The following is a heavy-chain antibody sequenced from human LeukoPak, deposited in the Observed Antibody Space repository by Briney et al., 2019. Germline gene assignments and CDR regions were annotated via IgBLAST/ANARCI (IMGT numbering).Heavy chain of an antibody. D-gene: IGHD3-10*01. CDR1: GFTFSSYW. V-gene: IGHV3-7*01. CDR2: IKQDGSEK. Sequence: SGGSLRLSCAASGFTFSSYWMSWVRQAPGKGLEWVANIKQDGSEKYYVDSVKGRFTISRDNAKNSLYLQMNSLRAEDTAVYYCAREGGSGSYRGYYYYYGMDVWGQGTTVTVSS. CDR3: AREGGSGSYRGYYYYYGMDV. J-gene: IGHJ6*02.